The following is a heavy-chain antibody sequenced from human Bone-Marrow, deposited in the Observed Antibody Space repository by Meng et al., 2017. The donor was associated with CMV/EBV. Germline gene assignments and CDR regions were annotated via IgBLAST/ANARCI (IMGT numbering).Heavy chain of an antibody. D-gene: IGHD2-21*01. V-gene: IGHV1-69*10. Sequence: SVKVSCKASGGTFSSYAISWVRQAPGQGLEWMGGIIPILGIANYAQKFQGRVTITADKSTSTAYMELSSLRSEDTAVYYCARAPAKRTYCGGDCYPNSDYYYGMDVWGQGTTVTVSS. CDR2: IIPILGIA. J-gene: IGHJ6*02. CDR3: ARAPAKRTYCGGDCYPNSDYYYGMDV. CDR1: GGTFSSYA.